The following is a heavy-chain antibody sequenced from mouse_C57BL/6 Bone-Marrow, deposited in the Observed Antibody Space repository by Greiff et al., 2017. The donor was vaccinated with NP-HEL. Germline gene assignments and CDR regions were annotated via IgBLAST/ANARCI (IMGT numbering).Heavy chain of an antibody. J-gene: IGHJ3*01. D-gene: IGHD3-3*01. CDR2: IYPGGGYT. V-gene: IGHV1-63*01. Sequence: QVHVKQSGAELVRPGTSVKMSCKASGYTFTNYWIGWAKQRPGHGLEWIGDIYPGGGYTNYNEKFKGKATLTADKSSSTAYMQFSSLTSEDSAIYYCARGDPWFAYWGQGTLVTVSA. CDR3: ARGDPWFAY. CDR1: GYTFTNYW.